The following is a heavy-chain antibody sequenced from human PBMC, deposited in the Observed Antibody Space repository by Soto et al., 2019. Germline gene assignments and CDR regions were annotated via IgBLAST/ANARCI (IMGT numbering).Heavy chain of an antibody. D-gene: IGHD5-12*01. V-gene: IGHV3-23*01. CDR1: GFPFSRDG. CDR2: ISGSGEDI. Sequence: PGGSLRLCCAATGFPFSRDGLNGVRQTPGKGLEWVSAISGSGEDIYYADSVKGRFTISRDNSKNTLYLQLNSLRADDTAVYYCVKSPRSGYEAPWDYWGQGTQVTVSS. J-gene: IGHJ4*01. CDR3: VKSPRSGYEAPWDY.